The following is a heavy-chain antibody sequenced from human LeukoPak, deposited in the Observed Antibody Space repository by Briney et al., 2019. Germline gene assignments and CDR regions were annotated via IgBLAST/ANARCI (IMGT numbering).Heavy chain of an antibody. Sequence: GGSLRLSCSASGFTFSSHAMHWVRQAPGKGLEYVSAISCNGGSTYYADSVKGRFTISRDNSKNTLYLQMSSLRAEDTAVYYCVKDGRMATITYNDVFDYWGQGTLVTVSS. CDR2: ISCNGGST. J-gene: IGHJ4*02. CDR3: VKDGRMATITYNDVFDY. D-gene: IGHD5-24*01. V-gene: IGHV3-64D*06. CDR1: GFTFSSHA.